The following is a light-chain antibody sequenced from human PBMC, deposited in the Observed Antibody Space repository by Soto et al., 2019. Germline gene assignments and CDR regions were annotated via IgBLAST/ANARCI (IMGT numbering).Light chain of an antibody. Sequence: QSVLTQPPSVSGAPGQRVTISCTGSSSNIGAGFDVHWYQQLPGTAPKLLIYANNKRPSGVPDRFSGSKSGTSASLAITGLQAEDEADYYCQSYDSRLSDLYVFGTGTKLTVL. J-gene: IGLJ1*01. CDR2: ANN. CDR1: SSNIGAGFD. V-gene: IGLV1-40*01. CDR3: QSYDSRLSDLYV.